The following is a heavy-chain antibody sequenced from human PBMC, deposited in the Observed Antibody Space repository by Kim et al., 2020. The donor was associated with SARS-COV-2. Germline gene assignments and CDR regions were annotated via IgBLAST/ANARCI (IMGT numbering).Heavy chain of an antibody. CDR2: IIPIFGTA. Sequence: SVKVSCKASGGTFSSYAISWVRQAPGQGLEWMGGIIPIFGTANYAQKFQGRVTITADESTSTAYMELSSLRSEDTAVYYCARDPQKIYSYGPRWAFDIWGQGTMVTVSS. D-gene: IGHD5-18*01. J-gene: IGHJ3*02. CDR3: ARDPQKIYSYGPRWAFDI. V-gene: IGHV1-69*13. CDR1: GGTFSSYA.